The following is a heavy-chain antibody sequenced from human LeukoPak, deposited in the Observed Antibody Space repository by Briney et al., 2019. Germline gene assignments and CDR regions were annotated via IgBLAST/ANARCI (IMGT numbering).Heavy chain of an antibody. D-gene: IGHD1-26*01. CDR2: ISSTSTYM. CDR1: GFTFSSYS. Sequence: GGSLGLSCAASGFTFSSYSMNWVRQAPGKGLEWVSSISSTSTYMYYADSVKGRFTISRDNAKNSLYLQMNSLRAEDTAVYYCACLVGATQDVWGKGTTVIVSS. J-gene: IGHJ6*04. CDR3: ACLVGATQDV. V-gene: IGHV3-21*01.